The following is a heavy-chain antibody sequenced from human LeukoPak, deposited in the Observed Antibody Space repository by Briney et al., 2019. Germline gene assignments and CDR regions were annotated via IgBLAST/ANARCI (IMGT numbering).Heavy chain of an antibody. V-gene: IGHV3-23*01. J-gene: IGHJ3*02. Sequence: GGSLRLSCAASGFTFSSYAMSWVRQAPGKGLEWVSAISGSGGSTYYADSVKGRLTISRDNSKNTLYLQMNSLRAEDTAVYYCARERCSSTTCHDDSFDIWGQGAMVTVSS. CDR2: ISGSGGST. CDR1: GFTFSSYA. CDR3: ARERCSSTTCHDDSFDI. D-gene: IGHD2-2*01.